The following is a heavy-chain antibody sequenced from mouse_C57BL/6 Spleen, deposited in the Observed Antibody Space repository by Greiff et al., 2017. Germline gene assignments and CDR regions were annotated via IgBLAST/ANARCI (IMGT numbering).Heavy chain of an antibody. V-gene: IGHV1-64*01. CDR3: ASSTMVTTRD. D-gene: IGHD2-2*01. CDR2: IHPNSGST. CDR1: GYTFTSYW. Sequence: QVQLQQSGAELVKPGASVKLSCKASGYTFTSYWMHWVKQRPGQGLEWIGMIHPNSGSTNYNEKFKSKATLTVDKSSSTAYMQLSSLTSEDSAVYYCASSTMVTTRDWGQGTTLTVSS. J-gene: IGHJ2*01.